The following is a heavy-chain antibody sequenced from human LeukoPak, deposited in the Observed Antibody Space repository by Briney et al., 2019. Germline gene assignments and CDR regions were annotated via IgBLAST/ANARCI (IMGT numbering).Heavy chain of an antibody. V-gene: IGHV4-61*02. CDR3: AREDRYCSGGSCYS. J-gene: IGHJ4*02. CDR2: IYTSGST. CDR1: GGSISSGSYY. Sequence: PSETLSLTCTVSGGSISSGSYYWSWIRQPAGKGLEWIGRIYTSGSTNYNPSLKSRVIISVDTSKNQFSLELSSVTAADTAVYYCAREDRYCSGGSCYSWGQGTLVSVSS. D-gene: IGHD2-15*01.